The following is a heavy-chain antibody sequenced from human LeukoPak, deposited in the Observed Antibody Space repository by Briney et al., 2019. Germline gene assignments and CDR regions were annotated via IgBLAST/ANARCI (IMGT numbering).Heavy chain of an antibody. V-gene: IGHV1-8*01. CDR3: ARASPGEYYYYGMDV. CDR1: GYTFINYD. Sequence: VASVTVSCKTSGYTFINYDIAWVRQASGQGLEWMGWMNPKSGNRGSAQKFQGRVTMTMNTSMRTASMELSSLTSDDSAVYYCARASPGEYYYYGMDVWGQGTSVTVSS. CDR2: MNPKSGNR. J-gene: IGHJ6*02.